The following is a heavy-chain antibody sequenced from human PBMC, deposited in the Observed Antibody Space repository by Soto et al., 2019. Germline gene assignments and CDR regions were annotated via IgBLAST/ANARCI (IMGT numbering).Heavy chain of an antibody. V-gene: IGHV4-34*01. D-gene: IGHD2-2*01. CDR1: GMSFRGCH. Sequence: SETLSLICAVLGMSFRGCHCRWIRQPPGKGLEWVGEFNHSRSTNYNPSLKSRVTISVDTSKNQFSLKLSSVTAADSAVYYCARGLRGYCSSTSCRGGAWGYYYYGMDVWGQGTTVT. CDR3: ARGLRGYCSSTSCRGGAWGYYYYGMDV. CDR2: FNHSRST. J-gene: IGHJ6*02.